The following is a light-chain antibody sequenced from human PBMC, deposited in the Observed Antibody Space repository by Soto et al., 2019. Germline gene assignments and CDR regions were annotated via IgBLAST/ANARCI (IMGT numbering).Light chain of an antibody. V-gene: IGKV3-20*01. CDR3: QRYGSSLT. Sequence: EIVLTQSPGTLSLSPGERATLSCRASQSVSSSYLAWYQQKPGQAPRLLIYGASSRATGIPDRFSGSGSGTDFTLNISRLETEDFAVYYCQRYGSSLTFGGGTEVEIK. CDR1: QSVSSSY. J-gene: IGKJ4*01. CDR2: GAS.